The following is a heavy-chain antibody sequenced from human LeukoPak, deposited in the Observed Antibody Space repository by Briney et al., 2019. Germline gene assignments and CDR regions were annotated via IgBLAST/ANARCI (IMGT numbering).Heavy chain of an antibody. CDR3: APGWPQLINY. CDR2: ISYDGSNK. D-gene: IGHD5-24*01. Sequence: GGSLRLSCAASGFTFSSYGMHWVRQAPGKGLEWVAVISYDGSNKYYADSVKGRFTISRDNSKNTLYLQMNSLRAEDTAVYYCAPGWPQLINYWGQGTLVTVSS. J-gene: IGHJ4*02. CDR1: GFTFSSYG. V-gene: IGHV3-30*03.